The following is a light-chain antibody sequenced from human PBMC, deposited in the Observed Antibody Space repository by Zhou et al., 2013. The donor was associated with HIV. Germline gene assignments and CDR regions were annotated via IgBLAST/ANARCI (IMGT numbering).Light chain of an antibody. V-gene: IGKV1-6*01. J-gene: IGKJ2*01. Sequence: IQMTQSPSSLSASVGDRVTLSCRASEFISIYLNWYQQKPGKAPKLLIHTASSLQSGVPSRFSGSGSGTDFTLTISSLQPEDFATYYCLQDYFYPYTFGRGTTLEIK. CDR3: LQDYFYPYT. CDR1: EFISIY. CDR2: TAS.